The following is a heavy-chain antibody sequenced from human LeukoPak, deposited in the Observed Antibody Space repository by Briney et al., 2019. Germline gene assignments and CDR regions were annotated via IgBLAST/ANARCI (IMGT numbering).Heavy chain of an antibody. D-gene: IGHD2-2*01. Sequence: PGGSLRLSCAASGFTFSAYGMHWVRQAPGEGLEWLAIIWYDGGNKYYADSVKGRFTISRDDSTNTLHLQMNNLRAEDAAVYYCAKVRVTYCVTTTCYGDFDFWGQGTLVTVAS. CDR2: IWYDGGNK. CDR3: AKVRVTYCVTTTCYGDFDF. J-gene: IGHJ4*02. V-gene: IGHV3-33*06. CDR1: GFTFSAYG.